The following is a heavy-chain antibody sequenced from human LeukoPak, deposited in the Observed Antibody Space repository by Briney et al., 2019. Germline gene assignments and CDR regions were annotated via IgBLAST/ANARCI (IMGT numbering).Heavy chain of an antibody. CDR1: GGTFSRYA. J-gene: IGHJ6*02. V-gene: IGHV1-69*13. D-gene: IGHD6-13*01. CDR3: ARGESSRWSSPVSTTHFYSTMDV. CDR2: IIPIFGTA. Sequence: VASVKVSCKASGGTFSRYAISWVRQAPGQGLEWMGGIIPIFGTANFAQKFQGRVTITADESTSTAYMELSSLRSEDTAVYYCARGESSRWSSPVSTTHFYSTMDVWGQGTTVTVSS.